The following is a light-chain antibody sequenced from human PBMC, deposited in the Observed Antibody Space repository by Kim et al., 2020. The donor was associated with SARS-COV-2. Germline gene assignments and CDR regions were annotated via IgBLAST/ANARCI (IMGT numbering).Light chain of an antibody. Sequence: SSELTQDPAVSVALGQTVRITCQGDSLRSYYASWYQQKPGQAPVLVIYGKNNRPSGIPDRFSGSSSGNTASLTITGAQAEDEADYYCNFRDSSGNPYVVFGGGTQLTVL. J-gene: IGLJ2*01. CDR2: GKN. CDR1: SLRSYY. CDR3: NFRDSSGNPYVV. V-gene: IGLV3-19*01.